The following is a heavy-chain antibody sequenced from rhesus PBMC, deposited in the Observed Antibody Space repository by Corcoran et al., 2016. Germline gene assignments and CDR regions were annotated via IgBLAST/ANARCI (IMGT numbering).Heavy chain of an antibody. CDR1: GFTFSHSW. CDR2: SKRKADGETE. J-gene: IGHJ4*01. V-gene: IGHV3-30*02. Sequence: EVQLVESGAGLFQPGWSLRLSCAASGFTFSHSWMSWVRQAPGKGLEWVARSKRKADGETEDYAESGKGRFTISRDDSKNTLYRQMNSLKTEDTAVYYCTTEGVMTCDYWGQGVLVTVSS. CDR3: TTEGVMTCDY. D-gene: IGHD1-32*01.